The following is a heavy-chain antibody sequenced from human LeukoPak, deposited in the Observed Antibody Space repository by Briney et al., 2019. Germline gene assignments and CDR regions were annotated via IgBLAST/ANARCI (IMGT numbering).Heavy chain of an antibody. D-gene: IGHD3-10*01. CDR3: ARGPDYTSGSPYLDY. J-gene: IGHJ4*02. V-gene: IGHV1-69*02. Sequence: SVKVSCKAPGGTFSTYTISWVRQAPGQGLEWMGRIIPILGIANYAQKFQGRVTITADKSTSTAYMELSSLRSEDTAVYYCARGPDYTSGSPYLDYWGQGTLVTVSS. CDR2: IIPILGIA. CDR1: GGTFSTYT.